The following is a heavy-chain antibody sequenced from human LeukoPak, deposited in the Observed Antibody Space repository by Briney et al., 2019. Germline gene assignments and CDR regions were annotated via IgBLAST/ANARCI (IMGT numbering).Heavy chain of an antibody. J-gene: IGHJ4*02. CDR1: GYTLTSYY. D-gene: IGHD3-10*01. Sequence: ASVKVSCKASGYTLTSYYMHWVRQAPGQGLEWMGIINPSGGSTSYAQKFQGRVTMTRDMSTSTVYMELSSLRSEDTAVYYCARDWRGVSPTDYWGQGTLVTVSS. CDR3: ARDWRGVSPTDY. CDR2: INPSGGST. V-gene: IGHV1-46*01.